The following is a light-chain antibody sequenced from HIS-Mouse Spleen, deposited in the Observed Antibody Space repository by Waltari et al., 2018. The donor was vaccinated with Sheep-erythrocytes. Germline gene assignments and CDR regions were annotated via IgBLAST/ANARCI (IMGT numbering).Light chain of an antibody. J-gene: IGLJ1*01. V-gene: IGLV2-11*01. Sequence: QSALTQPRSVSGSPGQSVTISCTGTSSDVGGYNYVSWYQQHPGKAPELTIYDVSKRPSGVPVRFSGSKAGNTASLTISGLQAEDEADYYCCSYAGSYTYVFGTGTKVTVL. CDR1: SSDVGGYNY. CDR3: CSYAGSYTYV. CDR2: DVS.